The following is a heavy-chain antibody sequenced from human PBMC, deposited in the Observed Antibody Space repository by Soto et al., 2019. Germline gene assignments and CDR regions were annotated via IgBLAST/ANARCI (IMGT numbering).Heavy chain of an antibody. D-gene: IGHD2-21*02. CDR1: GFTFSDYA. J-gene: IGHJ4*02. Sequence: QVQLVESGGGVVQPGRSLRLSCTASGFTFSDYAMHWVRQAPGKGLEWVAVMSHDGSAKYHADSVKGRFTISRDNAKNALFLEMNSLRDDDTATYYCARLPKGSLVTAWGQGTRVTVSS. V-gene: IGHV3-30*03. CDR2: MSHDGSAK. CDR3: ARLPKGSLVTA.